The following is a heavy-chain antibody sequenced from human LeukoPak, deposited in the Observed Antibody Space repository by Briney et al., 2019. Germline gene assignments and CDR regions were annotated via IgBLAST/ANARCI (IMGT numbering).Heavy chain of an antibody. CDR2: INAGNGNT. V-gene: IGHV1-3*01. CDR3: ARGAAARGSVNWFDP. D-gene: IGHD6-13*01. J-gene: IGHJ5*02. CDR1: GYTFTSYA. Sequence: ASVKVSCKASGYTFTSYAMHWVRQAPGQRLEWMGWINAGNGNTKYSQKFQGRVTITPDESTSTAYMVLSSLRSEDTAVYYCARGAAARGSVNWFDPWGQGTLVTVSS.